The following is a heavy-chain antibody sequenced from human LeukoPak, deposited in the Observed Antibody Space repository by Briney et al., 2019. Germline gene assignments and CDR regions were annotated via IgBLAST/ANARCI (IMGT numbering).Heavy chain of an antibody. D-gene: IGHD4-17*01. CDR1: GYDFSTKW. V-gene: IGHV5-51*01. CDR2: IYTLDSIT. J-gene: IGHJ5*02. Sequence: GESLKISCQTSGYDFSTKWIGWVRQLPGKGLEWMGIIYTLDSITRYSPSFQGHVSISADTSISTAYLQWTSLKPSDTAIYYCARLAPDYADYWFDPWGQGTLVTVS. CDR3: ARLAPDYADYWFDP.